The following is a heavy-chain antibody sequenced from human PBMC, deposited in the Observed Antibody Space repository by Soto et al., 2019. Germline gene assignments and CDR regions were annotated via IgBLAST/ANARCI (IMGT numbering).Heavy chain of an antibody. CDR1: GFTFGSHW. J-gene: IGHJ4*02. D-gene: IGHD6-13*01. CDR2: IKEDGSEK. Sequence: XGSLRLSCAASGFTFGSHWMSWVRQTPGKGLEWVAHIKEDGSEKYYVDSVNGRFSISRDNAKNSLYLQMNSLRAEDTAVHYCARERLAAITALDYWGQGTLVTVSS. V-gene: IGHV3-7*03. CDR3: ARERLAAITALDY.